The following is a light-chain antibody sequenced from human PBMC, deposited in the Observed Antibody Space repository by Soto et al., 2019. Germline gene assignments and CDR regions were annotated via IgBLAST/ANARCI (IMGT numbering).Light chain of an antibody. CDR3: QQYDSLPPT. Sequence: DIQMTQSPSSLSASVGDRVTITCQAGQDISNYLNWYQQKPGKAPKLLIYDASNLETGVPSRFSGSGSGTDFTFTISSLQPEDIATYYCQQYDSLPPTFGGGTKVEIK. J-gene: IGKJ4*01. CDR2: DAS. V-gene: IGKV1-33*01. CDR1: QDISNY.